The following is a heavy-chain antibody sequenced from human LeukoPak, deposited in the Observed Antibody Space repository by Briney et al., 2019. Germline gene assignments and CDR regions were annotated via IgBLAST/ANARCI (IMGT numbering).Heavy chain of an antibody. V-gene: IGHV3-30*02. J-gene: IGHJ4*02. Sequence: PGGSLRLSCAASGFTFSSYGMHWVRQAPGKGLEWVAFIRYDGGNKYYADSVKGRFTISRDNSKNTLYLQMNSLRAEDTAVYYCVKGRTAAGYHPFTDYWGQGTLVTVSS. CDR3: VKGRTAAGYHPFTDY. D-gene: IGHD6-13*01. CDR1: GFTFSSYG. CDR2: IRYDGGNK.